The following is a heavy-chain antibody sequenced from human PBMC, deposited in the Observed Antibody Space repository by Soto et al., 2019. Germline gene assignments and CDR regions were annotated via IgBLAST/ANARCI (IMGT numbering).Heavy chain of an antibody. CDR3: AKEGGLSGSYYISSSYYFDY. D-gene: IGHD1-26*01. J-gene: IGHJ4*02. CDR1: GFTFSSYG. V-gene: IGHV3-30*18. CDR2: ISYDGSNT. Sequence: QVQLVESGGGVVQPGRSLRLSCVASGFTFSSYGMHWVRQAPGKGLEWVAIISYDGSNTYYADYVKGRFTISRDNSKNTLYLQMNSLRAEDTSVYYCAKEGGLSGSYYISSSYYFDYWGQGTLVTVSS.